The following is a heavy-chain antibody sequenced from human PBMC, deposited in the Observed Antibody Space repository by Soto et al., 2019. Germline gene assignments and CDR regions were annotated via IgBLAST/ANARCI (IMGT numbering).Heavy chain of an antibody. J-gene: IGHJ6*02. CDR2: MNTNSDDT. CDR3: AREWSAAGHFYGMDV. Sequence: SSVKVSCKTSGYTFTSYDINWVRQAPGQGLEWVGWMNTNSDDTRSAQKFRGRLALTRDKSMRAVYMKLSNLRPDDSAVYYCAREWSAAGHFYGMDVWGQGTTVTVSS. D-gene: IGHD6-13*01. V-gene: IGHV1-8*01. CDR1: GYTFTSYD.